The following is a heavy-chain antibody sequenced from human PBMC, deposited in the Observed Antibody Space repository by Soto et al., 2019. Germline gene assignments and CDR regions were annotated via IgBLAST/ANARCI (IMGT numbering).Heavy chain of an antibody. Sequence: QITLKESGPTLVKPTQTLTLTCTFSGFSLSTSGVGVAWVRQPPGQALEWLAFIFWNDEKHYRPSLKSRVTIIKDTSKNQVVLTMTNVDPMDTGTYYCAGRDGYNPYHFEYWAREPWSPSPQ. J-gene: IGHJ4*02. D-gene: IGHD1-1*01. CDR1: GFSLSTSGVG. V-gene: IGHV2-5*01. CDR3: AGRDGYNPYHFEY. CDR2: IFWNDEK.